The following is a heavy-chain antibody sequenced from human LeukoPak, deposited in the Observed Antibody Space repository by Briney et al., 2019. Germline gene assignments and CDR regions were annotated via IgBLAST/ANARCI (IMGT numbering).Heavy chain of an antibody. Sequence: GGSLRLSCAASGFTFSSYAMSWVRQAPGKGLEWVSAISGSGGSTYYAGSVKGRFTISRDNSKNTLYLQMNSLRAEDTAVYYCASFHYYDSSGNFDYWGQGTLVTVSS. J-gene: IGHJ4*02. D-gene: IGHD3-22*01. CDR1: GFTFSSYA. V-gene: IGHV3-23*01. CDR2: ISGSGGST. CDR3: ASFHYYDSSGNFDY.